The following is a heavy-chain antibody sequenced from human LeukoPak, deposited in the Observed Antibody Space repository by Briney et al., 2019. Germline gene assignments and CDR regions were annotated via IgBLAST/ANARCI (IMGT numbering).Heavy chain of an antibody. Sequence: EESLKISCKGSGYSFTSYWIGWVRQMPGKGLEWMGIIYPGDSDTRYSPSFQGQVTISADKSISTAYLQWSSLKASDTAMYYCASCLGGGDCYFYFDYWGQGTLVTVSS. CDR3: ASCLGGGDCYFYFDY. V-gene: IGHV5-51*01. CDR2: IYPGDSDT. J-gene: IGHJ4*02. CDR1: GYSFTSYW. D-gene: IGHD2-21*02.